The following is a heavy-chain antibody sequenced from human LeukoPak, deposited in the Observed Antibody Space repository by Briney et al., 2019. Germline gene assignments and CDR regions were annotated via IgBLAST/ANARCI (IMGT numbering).Heavy chain of an antibody. Sequence: GGSLRLSCAASGFTFDDYAMHWVRQAPGKGLEWVSGISWNSGSIGYADSVKGRFTISRDNAKNSLYLQMNSLRAEDTALYYCAKDIAMVRGVTTFDYWGQGTLVTVSS. V-gene: IGHV3-9*01. J-gene: IGHJ4*02. CDR2: ISWNSGSI. CDR3: AKDIAMVRGVTTFDY. CDR1: GFTFDDYA. D-gene: IGHD3-10*01.